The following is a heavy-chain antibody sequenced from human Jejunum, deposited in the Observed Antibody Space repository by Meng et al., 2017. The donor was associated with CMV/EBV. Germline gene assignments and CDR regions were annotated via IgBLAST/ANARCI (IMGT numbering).Heavy chain of an antibody. CDR1: GFNVSNYE. CDR2: MTRSGNGT. D-gene: IGHD5-12*01. Sequence: SGFNVSNYELSWVRQSPRKGLQWLSYMTRSGNGTYYAESVKGRFTISRDNAKNSLYLQMNSLRAEDTAVYYCASNLGQWLNWFDPWGQGTLVTVSS. J-gene: IGHJ5*02. V-gene: IGHV3-48*03. CDR3: ASNLGQWLNWFDP.